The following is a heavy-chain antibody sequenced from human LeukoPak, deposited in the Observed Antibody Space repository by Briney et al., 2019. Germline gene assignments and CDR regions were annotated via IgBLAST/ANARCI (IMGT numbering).Heavy chain of an antibody. CDR1: GGTFSNYA. J-gene: IGHJ4*02. CDR3: AREGQYSSGWYRADRFDY. V-gene: IGHV1-69*13. D-gene: IGHD6-19*01. Sequence: SVKVSCKASGGTFSNYAISWVRQAPGQGLEWMGGIIPIFGTANYAQKFRGRVTITADESTSAAYMELSSLRSDDTAVYYCAREGQYSSGWYRADRFDYWGQGTLVTVSS. CDR2: IIPIFGTA.